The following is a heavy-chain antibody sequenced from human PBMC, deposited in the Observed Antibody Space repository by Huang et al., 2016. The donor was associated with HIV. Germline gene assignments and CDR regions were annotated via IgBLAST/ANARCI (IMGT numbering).Heavy chain of an antibody. CDR1: GGSFSNYY. CDR2: INDRGRA. V-gene: IGHV4-34*01. CDR3: ARPGMTGATVVSTWGFFDS. J-gene: IGHJ1*01. Sequence: GTLSLKCAVYGGSFSNYYWTWIRQSQGRGLEWIGEINDRGRATYNPSLRSRVTIFLDASRNQFYLNVTSLTSADNGIYYCARPGMTGATVVSTWGFFDSWGQGTLVTVSS. D-gene: IGHD1-1*01.